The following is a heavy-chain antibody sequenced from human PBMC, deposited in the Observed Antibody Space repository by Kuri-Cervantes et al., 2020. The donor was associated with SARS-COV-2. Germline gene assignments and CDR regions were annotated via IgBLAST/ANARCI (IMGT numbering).Heavy chain of an antibody. J-gene: IGHJ6*03. V-gene: IGHV3-11*04. Sequence: GGSLRLSCAASGFTISDYYMTWIRQTPGKGLEWVSYISASGEIIYYADSVKGRFTISRDIAKNSLYLHMNTLRAEDTAVYYCARPPYYYYYMDVWGEGTTVTVSS. CDR1: GFTISDYY. CDR2: ISASGEII. CDR3: ARPPYYYYYMDV.